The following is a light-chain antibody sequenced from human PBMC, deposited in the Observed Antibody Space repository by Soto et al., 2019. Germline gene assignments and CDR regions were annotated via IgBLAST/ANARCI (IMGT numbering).Light chain of an antibody. CDR1: SSNIGSNY. V-gene: IGLV1-47*01. Sequence: QSVLTQPPSASGTPGQRVTISCSGSSSNIGSNYVYWYHQLPGTAPKLVIYRNNQRPSGVPDRISGSKSGTSASLAISGLRSEDEADYYSAAWDDRPSGLVFGRGTK. CDR2: RNN. CDR3: AAWDDRPSGLV. J-gene: IGLJ2*01.